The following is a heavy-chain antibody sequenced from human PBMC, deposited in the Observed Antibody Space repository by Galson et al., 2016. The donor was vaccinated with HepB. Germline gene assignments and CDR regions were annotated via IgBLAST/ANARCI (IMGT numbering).Heavy chain of an antibody. CDR3: AREGDGAYFDY. CDR1: GDALRDLA. Sequence: VSCKASGDALRDLAINWVRQAPGQGLEWMGGVVPIIGTGNYAQKFQDGLTIVADKSTSTNYMELRSLRSEDTAVYYCAREGDGAYFDYWGQGTLVSVSS. D-gene: IGHD3-16*01. CDR2: VVPIIGTG. J-gene: IGHJ4*02. V-gene: IGHV1-69*06.